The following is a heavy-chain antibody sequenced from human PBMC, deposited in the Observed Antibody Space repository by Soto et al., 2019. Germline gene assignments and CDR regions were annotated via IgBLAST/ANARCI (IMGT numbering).Heavy chain of an antibody. D-gene: IGHD1-1*01. CDR2: TYYRSKWYF. V-gene: IGHV6-1*01. CDR3: AGGGWDDVTGHYCLEI. CDR1: GDSVSSNSAG. Sequence: PSQTLSLTCAISGDSVSSNSAGWNWIRQTPSRGLEWLGRTYYRSKWYFNYAVSVESRITINPDTSKNQFSLQLSSVTPDDTAVNYCAGGGWDDVTGHYCLEIWGKGSTFAVAS. J-gene: IGHJ6*04.